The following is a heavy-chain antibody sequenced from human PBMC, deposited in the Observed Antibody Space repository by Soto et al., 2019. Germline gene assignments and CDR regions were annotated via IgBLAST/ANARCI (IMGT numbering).Heavy chain of an antibody. D-gene: IGHD3-22*01. Sequence: PGGSLRLSCAASGFTFSDYYMSWIRQAPGKGLEWVSYISSSSSYTNYADSVKGRFTISRDNAKNSLYLQMKSLRAEDTAVYYCARDLLPRYYDSSGYPVPHYWGQGTLVTVSS. CDR2: ISSSSSYT. J-gene: IGHJ4*02. V-gene: IGHV3-11*06. CDR1: GFTFSDYY. CDR3: ARDLLPRYYDSSGYPVPHY.